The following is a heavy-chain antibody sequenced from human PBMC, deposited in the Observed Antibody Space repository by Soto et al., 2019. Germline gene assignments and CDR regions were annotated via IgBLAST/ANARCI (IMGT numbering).Heavy chain of an antibody. D-gene: IGHD2-15*01. CDR1: GYTFTSYG. Sequence: ASVKVSCKASGYTFTSYGISWVRQAPGQGLEWMGWISAYNGNTNYAQKLQGRVTMTTDTSTSTAYMELRSLRSDDTAVYYCARAGYCSGGSCYADPQEGAFDIWGQGTMVTVSS. CDR3: ARAGYCSGGSCYADPQEGAFDI. CDR2: ISAYNGNT. J-gene: IGHJ3*02. V-gene: IGHV1-18*01.